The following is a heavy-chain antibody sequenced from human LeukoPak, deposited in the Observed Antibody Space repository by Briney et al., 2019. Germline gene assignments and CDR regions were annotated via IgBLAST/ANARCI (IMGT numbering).Heavy chain of an antibody. J-gene: IGHJ3*02. Sequence: PGRSLRLSCAASGFTFDDYAMHWVRQAPGKGLEWVSGISWNSGSIGYADSVKGRFTISRDNAKNSLYLQMNSLRAEDTALYYCAKEAFHGGSYSAHGAFDIWGQGTMVTVSS. CDR2: ISWNSGSI. CDR3: AKEAFHGGSYSAHGAFDI. V-gene: IGHV3-9*01. D-gene: IGHD1-26*01. CDR1: GFTFDDYA.